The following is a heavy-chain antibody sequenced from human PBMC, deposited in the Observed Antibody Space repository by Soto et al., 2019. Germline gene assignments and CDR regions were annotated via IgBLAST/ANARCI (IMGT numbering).Heavy chain of an antibody. Sequence: GGSLRLSCAASGFTFSSYSMNWVRQAPGKGLEWVSYISSSSSTIYYADSVKGRFTISRDNAKNSLYLQMNSLRAEDTAVYYCARGLSQLPMDVWGKGTTVTFSS. CDR1: GFTFSSYS. V-gene: IGHV3-48*01. CDR2: ISSSSSTI. D-gene: IGHD2-2*01. J-gene: IGHJ6*03. CDR3: ARGLSQLPMDV.